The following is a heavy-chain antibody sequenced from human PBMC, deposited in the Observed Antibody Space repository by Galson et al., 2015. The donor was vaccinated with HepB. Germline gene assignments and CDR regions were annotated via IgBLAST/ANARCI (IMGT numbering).Heavy chain of an antibody. CDR1: GFTFSDYY. Sequence: SLRLSCAASGFTFSDYYMSWIRQAPGKGLEWVSYISSSGSTIYYADSVKGRFTISRDNAKNSLYLQMNSLRAEDTAVYYCHSDSSSWYGDAFDIWGQGTMVTVSS. CDR3: HSDSSSWYGDAFDI. D-gene: IGHD6-13*01. J-gene: IGHJ3*02. CDR2: ISSSGSTI. V-gene: IGHV3-11*01.